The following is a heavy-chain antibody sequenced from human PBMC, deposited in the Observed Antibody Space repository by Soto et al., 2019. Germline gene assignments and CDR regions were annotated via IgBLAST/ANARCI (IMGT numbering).Heavy chain of an antibody. CDR3: ARGRLTYSSDWFRPYYFDY. D-gene: IGHD6-19*01. V-gene: IGHV4-34*01. Sequence: LSLTCAVYGGSFSGYYWSWIRQPPGKGLEWIGEINHSGSTNYNPSLKSRVTISVDTSKNQFSLKLSSVTAADTAVYYCARGRLTYSSDWFRPYYFDYWGQGTLVTVSS. J-gene: IGHJ4*02. CDR2: INHSGST. CDR1: GGSFSGYY.